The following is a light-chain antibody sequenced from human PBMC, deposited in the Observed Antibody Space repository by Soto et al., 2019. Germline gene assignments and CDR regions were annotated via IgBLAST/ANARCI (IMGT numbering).Light chain of an antibody. V-gene: IGLV1-40*01. Sequence: QSVLTQPPLVSGAPGQRVTISCTGSSSNIGAGYDVHWYQQLPGAAPKLLIYGNINRPSGVPNRFSGSKSGTSASLAITELQAEDEADYYCQSYDSSQSAYVFGAGTKLTVL. CDR2: GNI. CDR3: QSYDSSQSAYV. J-gene: IGLJ1*01. CDR1: SSNIGAGYD.